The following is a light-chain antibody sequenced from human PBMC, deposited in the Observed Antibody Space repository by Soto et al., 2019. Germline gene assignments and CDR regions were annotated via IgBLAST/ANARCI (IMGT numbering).Light chain of an antibody. Sequence: EIVMTQSPATLSVSPGERATLSCRASQSVSSKLAWYQQKPGQAPRLLIYGASTRATGIPARVSGSGSGTEFTLTISSLQSEDFAVYYWQQYNNWPLTFGGGTKVEIK. V-gene: IGKV3-15*01. J-gene: IGKJ4*01. CDR1: QSVSSK. CDR2: GAS. CDR3: QQYNNWPLT.